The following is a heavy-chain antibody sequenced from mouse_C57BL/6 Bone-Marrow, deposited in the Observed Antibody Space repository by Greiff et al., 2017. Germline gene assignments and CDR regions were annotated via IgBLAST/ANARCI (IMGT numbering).Heavy chain of an antibody. D-gene: IGHD1-1*01. J-gene: IGHJ4*01. CDR1: GYAFTNYL. CDR2: INPGSGGT. Sequence: QVHVKQSGAELVRPGTSVKVSCKASGYAFTNYLIEWVKQRPGQGLEWIGVINPGSGGTNYNEKFKGKATLTADKSSSTAYMQLSSLTSEDSAVYFCARRFTTVVAHYAMDYWGQGTSVTVSS. CDR3: ARRFTTVVAHYAMDY. V-gene: IGHV1-54*01.